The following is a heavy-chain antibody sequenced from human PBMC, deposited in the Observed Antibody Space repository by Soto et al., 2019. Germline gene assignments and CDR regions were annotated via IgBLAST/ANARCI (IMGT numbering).Heavy chain of an antibody. V-gene: IGHV4-61*01. CDR1: GGSVNSGYYY. Sequence: SETLSLTCTVSGGSVNSGYYYWNWIRQPPGKGLEWIGYIYYSGSTNYNPSLKSRVTISVDTSKNQFSLKLSSVTAADTALYYCARDEMGSSPSNYYYGMDVWGQGTTVTV. CDR3: ARDEMGSSPSNYYYGMDV. D-gene: IGHD6-6*01. CDR2: IYYSGST. J-gene: IGHJ6*02.